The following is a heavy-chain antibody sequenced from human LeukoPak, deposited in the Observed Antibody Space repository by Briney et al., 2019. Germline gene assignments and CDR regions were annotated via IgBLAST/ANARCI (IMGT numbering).Heavy chain of an antibody. CDR2: ISAYNGNT. J-gene: IGHJ3*02. V-gene: IGHV1-18*01. Sequence: ASVKVSCKASGYSFTNYAISWARQAPGQGLEWMGWISAYNGNTNYGQKFQGRVTMTTDTSTTTAYMELRSLRSDDTAVYYCARIIKPGEGTFDIWGQGTMVTVSS. D-gene: IGHD3-10*01. CDR3: ARIIKPGEGTFDI. CDR1: GYSFTNYA.